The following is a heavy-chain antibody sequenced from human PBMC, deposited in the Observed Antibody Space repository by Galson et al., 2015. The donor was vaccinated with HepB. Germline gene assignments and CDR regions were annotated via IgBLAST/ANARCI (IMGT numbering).Heavy chain of an antibody. CDR2: MWSGGRNK. Sequence: SLRLSCAASGFTFSNYGMHWVRQAPDKGLEWVAAMWSGGRNKSQADSLRGRFTISRDDSKNTLYPQINSLRADDTAIYYCARDSTGARGFDYWGQGTLVTVSS. V-gene: IGHV3-33*01. CDR3: ARDSTGARGFDY. D-gene: IGHD2-8*02. J-gene: IGHJ4*02. CDR1: GFTFSNYG.